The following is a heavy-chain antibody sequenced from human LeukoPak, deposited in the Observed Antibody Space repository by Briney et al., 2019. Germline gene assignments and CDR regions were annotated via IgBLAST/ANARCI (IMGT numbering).Heavy chain of an antibody. Sequence: ASVKVSCKASGVTFSSYAISWVRQAPGQGLEWMGWINPNSGGTNYAQKFQGRVTMTRDTSISTAYMELSRLRSDDTAVYYCARGRYSSSWYGGVFDPWGQGTLVTVSS. J-gene: IGHJ5*02. V-gene: IGHV1-2*02. CDR3: ARGRYSSSWYGGVFDP. D-gene: IGHD6-13*01. CDR1: GVTFSSYA. CDR2: INPNSGGT.